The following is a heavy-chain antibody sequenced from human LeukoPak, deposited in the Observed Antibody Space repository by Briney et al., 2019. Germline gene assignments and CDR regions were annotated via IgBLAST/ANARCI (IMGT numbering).Heavy chain of an antibody. CDR1: GGSFSGYY. Sequence: SETLSLTCAVYGGSFSGYYWSWIRQPPGKGLEWIGEINHSGSTSYNPSLKSRVTISVDTSKNQFSLKLSSVTAADTAVYYCASIVTTSIDRHWFDPWGQGTLVTVSS. V-gene: IGHV4-34*01. CDR3: ASIVTTSIDRHWFDP. D-gene: IGHD5-12*01. J-gene: IGHJ5*02. CDR2: INHSGST.